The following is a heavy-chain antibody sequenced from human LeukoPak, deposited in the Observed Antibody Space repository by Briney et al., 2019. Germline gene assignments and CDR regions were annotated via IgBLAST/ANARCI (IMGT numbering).Heavy chain of an antibody. CDR3: ARGPGLVVPADSFDY. CDR2: ISYDGSNK. CDR1: GFSLSGYE. J-gene: IGHJ4*02. D-gene: IGHD2-2*01. V-gene: IGHV3-30-3*01. Sequence: PGGSLRLSCAASGFSLSGYEMNWARQAPGKGLEWVAVISYDGSNKYYADSVKGRFTISRDNSKNTLYLQMNSLRAEDTAVYYCARGPGLVVPADSFDYWGQGTLVTVSS.